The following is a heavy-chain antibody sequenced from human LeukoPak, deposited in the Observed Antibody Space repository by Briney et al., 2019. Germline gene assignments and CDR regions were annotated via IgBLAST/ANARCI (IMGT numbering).Heavy chain of an antibody. Sequence: SQTLSLTCAISGDSVSSSSVAWNWIRQSPSRGLEWLGRTYYRSKWYNDYAVSVKSRVTINPDTSKNHFSLQLNSVTPEDTVVYYCARVKGSTSGWNPFDYCGQGTLVTVSS. CDR2: TYYRSKWYN. V-gene: IGHV6-1*01. J-gene: IGHJ4*02. D-gene: IGHD6-19*01. CDR3: ARVKGSTSGWNPFDY. CDR1: GDSVSSSSVA.